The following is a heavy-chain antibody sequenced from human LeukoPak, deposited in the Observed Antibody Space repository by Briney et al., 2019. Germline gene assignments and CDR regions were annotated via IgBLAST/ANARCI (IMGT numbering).Heavy chain of an antibody. Sequence: GASVTVTCKSSVCTFRSYAISWVRQPPGQGLEWMGRIIPILGIANYAQKFQGRVTITADKSTSTAYMELNSLRSEDTALYYCARDRIVVVPAARYYYYGMDVWGQGTTVTVSS. CDR2: IIPILGIA. V-gene: IGHV1-69*04. CDR1: VCTFRSYA. J-gene: IGHJ6*02. CDR3: ARDRIVVVPAARYYYYGMDV. D-gene: IGHD2-2*01.